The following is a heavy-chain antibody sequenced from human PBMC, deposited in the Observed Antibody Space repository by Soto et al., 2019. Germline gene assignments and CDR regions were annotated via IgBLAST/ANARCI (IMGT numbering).Heavy chain of an antibody. Sequence: ASVKVSCKASVYTFTENDINWLRQATGQGLEWMGWMNPNSGNTGYAQKFQGRVTMTRDNSITTAYMELSSLRSEDTAVYFCVRAPLDYYSADYFDNWGQGTLVTVSS. CDR1: VYTFTEND. CDR3: VRAPLDYYSADYFDN. D-gene: IGHD2-21*01. J-gene: IGHJ4*02. CDR2: MNPNSGNT. V-gene: IGHV1-8*01.